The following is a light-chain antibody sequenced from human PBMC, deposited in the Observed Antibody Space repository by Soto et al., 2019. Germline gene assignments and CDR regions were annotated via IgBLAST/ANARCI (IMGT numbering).Light chain of an antibody. J-gene: IGKJ4*01. CDR3: QQYNTYPLT. CDR1: QTISGY. V-gene: IGKV1-5*03. Sequence: DIQMTQSPFALAASVGDRVAITCRASQTISGYLNWYQQKPGKAPKVLIYKASSLESGVPSRFSGSGSGTEFTLTISSLQPDDFATYYCQQYNTYPLTFGGGTKVDIK. CDR2: KAS.